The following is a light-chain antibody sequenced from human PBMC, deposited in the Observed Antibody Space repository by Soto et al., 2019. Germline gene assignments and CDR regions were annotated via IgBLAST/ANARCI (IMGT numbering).Light chain of an antibody. V-gene: IGLV2-23*01. CDR3: CSYAGSTTWV. J-gene: IGLJ3*02. CDR2: EGS. Sequence: QSALTQPASVSGSPGQSITISCTGTSSDVGGQKLVSWYQQHPGKAPKVLLYEGSERPSGVSDRFSGSKSGNTASLTISGLQAEDDADYYCCSYAGSTTWVFGGGTMLTVL. CDR1: SSDVGGQKL.